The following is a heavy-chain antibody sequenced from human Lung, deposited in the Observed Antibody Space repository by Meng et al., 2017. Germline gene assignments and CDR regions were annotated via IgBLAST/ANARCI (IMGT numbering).Heavy chain of an antibody. D-gene: IGHD3-16*02. CDR2: SLILEAP. J-gene: IGHJ4*02. CDR3: ARLPYYDYLWGSDRSDF. Sequence: QPPGKGLECIGKSLILEAPATSHNPSLRSRVTMSVDKSKNQFSLKLTSVTAADTAVYYCARLPYYDYLWGSDRSDFWGQGTLVTVSS. V-gene: IGHV4-34*01.